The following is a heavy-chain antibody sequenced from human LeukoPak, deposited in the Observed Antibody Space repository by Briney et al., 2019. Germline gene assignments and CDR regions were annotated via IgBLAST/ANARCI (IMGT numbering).Heavy chain of an antibody. CDR1: GFTFSSYG. CDR2: ISYDGSNK. J-gene: IGHJ4*02. D-gene: IGHD4-11*01. CDR3: AKVPYHDYSNY. V-gene: IGHV3-30*18. Sequence: GGSLRLSCAASGFTFSSYGMHWVRQAPGKGLEWVAVISYDGSNKYYADSVKGRFTISRDNSKNTLYLQMNSLRAEDTAVYYCAKVPYHDYSNYLGQGTLVTVSS.